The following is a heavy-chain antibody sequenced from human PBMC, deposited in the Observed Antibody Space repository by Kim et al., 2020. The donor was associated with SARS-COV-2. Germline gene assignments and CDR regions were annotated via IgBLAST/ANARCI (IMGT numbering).Heavy chain of an antibody. J-gene: IGHJ4*02. V-gene: IGHV3-74*01. CDR3: ARGDFGTSLYRD. Sequence: YADSVKGRFTSSRDNAKNTMFLQMNSLRVEETAVYFCARGDFGTSLYRDWGQGTLVTVSS. D-gene: IGHD2-8*01.